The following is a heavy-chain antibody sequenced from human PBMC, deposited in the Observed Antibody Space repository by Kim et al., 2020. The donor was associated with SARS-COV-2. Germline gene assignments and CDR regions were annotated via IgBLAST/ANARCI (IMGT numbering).Heavy chain of an antibody. J-gene: IGHJ4*02. Sequence: SGPTLVNPTQTLTLTCTFSGFSLSTSGMCVSWIRQPPGKALEWLARIDWDDDKYYSTSLKTRLTISKDTSKNQVVLTMTNMDPVDTATYYCARARHDYGDYNFDYWGQGTLVTVSS. CDR1: GFSLSTSGMC. D-gene: IGHD4-17*01. CDR2: IDWDDDK. V-gene: IGHV2-70*11. CDR3: ARARHDYGDYNFDY.